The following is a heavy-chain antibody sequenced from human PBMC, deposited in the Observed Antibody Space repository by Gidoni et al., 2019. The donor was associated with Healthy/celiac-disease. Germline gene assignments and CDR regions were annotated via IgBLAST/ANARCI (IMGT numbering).Heavy chain of an antibody. V-gene: IGHV3-30-3*01. J-gene: IGHJ4*02. CDR2: ISYDGSNK. D-gene: IGHD3-22*01. Sequence: QVQLVESGGGVVQPGRSLRLSCAASGFTFSSYAMHWVRQAPGKGLEWVAVISYDGSNKYYADSVKGRFTISRDNSKNTLYLQMNSLRAEDTAVYYCARIQGLSGYAFDYWGQGTLVTVSS. CDR3: ARIQGLSGYAFDY. CDR1: GFTFSSYA.